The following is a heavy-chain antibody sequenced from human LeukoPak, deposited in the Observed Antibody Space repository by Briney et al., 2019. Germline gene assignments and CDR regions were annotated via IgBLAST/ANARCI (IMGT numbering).Heavy chain of an antibody. CDR2: IYYSGST. V-gene: IGHV4-59*08. CDR1: GGSISSYY. J-gene: IGHJ4*02. Sequence: SETLSLTCTVSGGSISSYYWSWIRQPPGKGLEWIGYIYYSGSTNYNPSLKSRVTISVDTSKNQFSLKLSSVTAADTAVYYCARHSTGSSGYSYGLYYFDYWGQGTLVTVSS. CDR3: ARHSTGSSGYSYGLYYFDY. D-gene: IGHD5-18*01.